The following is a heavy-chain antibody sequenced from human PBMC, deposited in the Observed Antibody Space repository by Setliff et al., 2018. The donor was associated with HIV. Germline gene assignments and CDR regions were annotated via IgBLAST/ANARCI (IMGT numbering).Heavy chain of an antibody. D-gene: IGHD5-12*01. CDR3: ARMRSDASGLFDY. V-gene: IGHV2-70*16. Sequence: TLSLTCAVYGGSFSGYYWSWIRQPPGKALEWLARIDWDDDEFYNTSLKTRLTISKDTSKNQVVLTMTNMDPVDTATYYCARMRSDASGLFDYWGQGTLVTVSS. J-gene: IGHJ4*02. CDR2: IDWDDDE. CDR1: GGSFSGYY.